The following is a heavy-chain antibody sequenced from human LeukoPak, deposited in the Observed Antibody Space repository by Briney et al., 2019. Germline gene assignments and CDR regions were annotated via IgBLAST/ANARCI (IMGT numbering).Heavy chain of an antibody. CDR1: GFTFSSYA. CDR3: ARGRVVPASYGMDV. V-gene: IGHV3-23*01. CDR2: ISGSGGST. J-gene: IGHJ6*02. D-gene: IGHD2-2*01. Sequence: PGGSLRLSCAAAGFTFSSYAMNWVRQAPGKGLEWVSVISGSGGSTYYADSVKGRFTISRDNSKNTLFLQMNSLRAEDTAVYYCARGRVVPASYGMDVWGQGTTVTVSS.